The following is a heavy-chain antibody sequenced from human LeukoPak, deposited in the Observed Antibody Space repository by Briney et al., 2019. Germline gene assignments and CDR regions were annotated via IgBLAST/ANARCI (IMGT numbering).Heavy chain of an antibody. J-gene: IGHJ4*02. CDR2: INSDGSST. D-gene: IGHD3-22*01. CDR3: ARPFKSGYYYDTVPGY. Sequence: PGGSLRLSCAASGFTFSSYWMHWVRQAPGKGLVWVSRINSDGSSTSYADSVKGRFTISRGNAKNSLYLQMNSLRAEDTAVYYCARPFKSGYYYDTVPGYWGQGTLVTVSS. V-gene: IGHV3-74*01. CDR1: GFTFSSYW.